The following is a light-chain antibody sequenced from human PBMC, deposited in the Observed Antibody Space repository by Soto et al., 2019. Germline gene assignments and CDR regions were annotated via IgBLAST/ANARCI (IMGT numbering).Light chain of an antibody. Sequence: QSVLTQPPSASGTPGQRVTISCSGSSSNIGNNYVSWYQQLPGTAPKLLIYENNKRPSGIPDRFSGSKSGTSATLGITGLQTGDEADYYCGTWDSSLSAGVFGGGTQLTVL. V-gene: IGLV1-51*02. J-gene: IGLJ2*01. CDR2: ENN. CDR1: SSNIGNNY. CDR3: GTWDSSLSAGV.